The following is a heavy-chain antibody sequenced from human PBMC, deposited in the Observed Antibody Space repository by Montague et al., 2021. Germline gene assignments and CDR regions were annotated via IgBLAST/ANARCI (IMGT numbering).Heavy chain of an antibody. CDR3: ARSPTQWLVFGY. Sequence: SETLSLTCTISGGSIRSYYWNWIRQPPGKGLEWIGYIYYSGSTNYNPSLKSRVNISLDTSNYQFSLNLRSVTAADTAIYYCARSPTQWLVFGYWGQGTLVTVSS. V-gene: IGHV4-59*01. J-gene: IGHJ4*02. D-gene: IGHD6-19*01. CDR1: GGSIRSYY. CDR2: IYYSGST.